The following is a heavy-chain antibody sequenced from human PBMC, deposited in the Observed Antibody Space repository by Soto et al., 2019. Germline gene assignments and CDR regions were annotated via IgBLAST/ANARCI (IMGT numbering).Heavy chain of an antibody. D-gene: IGHD6-19*01. CDR3: ARGGFVAGLYNALDV. J-gene: IGHJ6*02. CDR1: GGTLSTNA. CDR2: IIPMFGSP. V-gene: IGHV1-69*06. Sequence: QVQLVQSGAEVKKAGSSVKVSCKTSGGTLSTNAISWVRQAPGQGLEWMGAIIPMFGSPKYAQKFQGRVTITVDNPTCTICMEMISLTSAYSAVYYCARGGFVAGLYNALDVWGQGTTVAVSS.